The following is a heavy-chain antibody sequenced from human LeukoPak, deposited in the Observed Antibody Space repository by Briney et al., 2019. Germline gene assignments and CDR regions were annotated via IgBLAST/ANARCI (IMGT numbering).Heavy chain of an antibody. CDR3: AKAAGSYDSSGYYPFDY. D-gene: IGHD3-22*01. V-gene: IGHV3-9*01. CDR2: ISWNSGSI. J-gene: IGHJ4*02. CDR1: GFTFDDYA. Sequence: GGSLRLSCAASGFTFDDYAMHWVRQAPGKGLEWVSGISWNSGSIGYADSVKGRFTISRDNAKNSLYLQMNSLRAEDTALYYCAKAAGSYDSSGYYPFDYWGQGTLDTVSS.